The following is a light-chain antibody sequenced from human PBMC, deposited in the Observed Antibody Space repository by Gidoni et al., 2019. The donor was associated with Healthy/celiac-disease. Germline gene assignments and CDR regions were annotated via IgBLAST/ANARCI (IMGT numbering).Light chain of an antibody. V-gene: IGLV3-21*03. CDR2: DDY. CDR3: QVWDSTSDHHL. J-gene: IGLJ1*01. Sequence: SYVLTQPPSVSVAPGKTARIFCGGINIGSKTVHWYQQKPGQAPVLVVYDDYDRPSGIPVRFSGSNSGNTATLTISRVEAGDEADYYCQVWDSTSDHHLFGTGTKVTVL. CDR1: NIGSKT.